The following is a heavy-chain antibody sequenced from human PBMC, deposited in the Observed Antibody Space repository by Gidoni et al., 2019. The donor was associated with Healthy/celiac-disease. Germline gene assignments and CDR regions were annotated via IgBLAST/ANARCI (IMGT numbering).Heavy chain of an antibody. CDR2: IIPILGIA. J-gene: IGHJ4*02. CDR1: GGTFSSYT. D-gene: IGHD2-8*01. V-gene: IGHV1-69*02. CDR3: ARVEATNGFDY. Sequence: QVQLVQSGAEVKQPGSSVKVSCKASGGTFSSYTISWVRQARGQGLEWMGRIIPILGIANYAQKFQGRVTITAEKSTSTAYMELSSLRSEDTAVYYCARVEATNGFDYWGQGTLVTVSS.